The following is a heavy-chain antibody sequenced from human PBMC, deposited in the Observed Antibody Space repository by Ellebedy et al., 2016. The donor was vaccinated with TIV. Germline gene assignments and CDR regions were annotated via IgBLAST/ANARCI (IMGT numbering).Heavy chain of an antibody. Sequence: GGSLRLSXAASGFTFISHAVSWVRQAPGKGLEWVAGLSNNGVRTDYAESVEGRFTISTDNSKNTLYLQMHSLRAEDTAVYYCTKGYSSGRYVGWFDPWGQGTLVTVSS. CDR1: GFTFISHA. CDR3: TKGYSSGRYVGWFDP. V-gene: IGHV3-23*01. CDR2: LSNNGVRT. J-gene: IGHJ5*02. D-gene: IGHD6-19*01.